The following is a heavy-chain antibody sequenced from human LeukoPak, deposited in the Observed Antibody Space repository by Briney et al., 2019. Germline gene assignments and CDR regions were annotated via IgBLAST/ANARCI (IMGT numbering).Heavy chain of an antibody. CDR1: GGSIGGYY. D-gene: IGHD1-26*01. V-gene: IGHV4-59*01. Sequence: SETLSLTCTVSGGSIGGYYWTWIRQPPGKGLEWIGNIYYSGSTNYSPSLKSRVTISVDTSKNQFSLKLSSATAADTAVYYCAGVRSPLTVDYWGQGTLVSVSS. CDR3: AGVRSPLTVDY. CDR2: IYYSGST. J-gene: IGHJ4*02.